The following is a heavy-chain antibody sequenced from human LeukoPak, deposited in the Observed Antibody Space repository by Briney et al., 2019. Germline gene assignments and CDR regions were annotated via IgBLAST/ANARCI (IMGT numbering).Heavy chain of an antibody. V-gene: IGHV3-30*18. D-gene: IGHD3-10*01. J-gene: IGHJ6*02. Sequence: GRSLRLSCAASGFTFSSYGMHWVRQAPGKGLEWEAVISYDGSNKYYADSVKGRFTISRDNSKNTLYLQMNSLRAEDTAVYYCAKDYYGSGSYFWRSDYYYGMDVWGQGTTVTVSS. CDR2: ISYDGSNK. CDR3: AKDYYGSGSYFWRSDYYYGMDV. CDR1: GFTFSSYG.